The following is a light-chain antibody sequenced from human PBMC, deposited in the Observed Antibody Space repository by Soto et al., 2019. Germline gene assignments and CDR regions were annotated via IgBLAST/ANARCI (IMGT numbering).Light chain of an antibody. CDR3: AAWDDSLNGVL. CDR2: NNN. V-gene: IGLV1-44*01. J-gene: IGLJ2*01. Sequence: QSVLTQPPSASGAPGQRVTISCSGSTSNIGSKTVNWYHQVPGTAPKLLIYNNNQRPPGVPARFSGSKAGTSASLAVSGLQSEDEGDYFCAAWDDSLNGVLFGGGTKLTVL. CDR1: TSNIGSKT.